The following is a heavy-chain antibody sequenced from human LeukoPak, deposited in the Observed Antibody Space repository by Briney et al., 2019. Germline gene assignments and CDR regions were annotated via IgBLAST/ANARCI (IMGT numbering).Heavy chain of an antibody. CDR2: ISSGGSTI. V-gene: IGHV3-11*01. CDR1: GFTFSDYY. J-gene: IGHJ4*02. CDR3: ARALPSQVVVTAISPTDY. D-gene: IGHD2-21*02. Sequence: GGSLRLSCAASGFTFSDYYMSWIRQAPGKGLEWVSYISSGGSTIYYADSVKGRFTISRDNAKNSLYLQMNSLRAEDTAVYYCARALPSQVVVTAISPTDYWGQGTLVTVSS.